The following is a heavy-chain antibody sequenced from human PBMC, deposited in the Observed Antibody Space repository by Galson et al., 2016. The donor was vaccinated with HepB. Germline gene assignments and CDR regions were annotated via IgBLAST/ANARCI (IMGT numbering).Heavy chain of an antibody. CDR1: GLNVTSDY. D-gene: IGHD3-10*01. CDR3: ARGSYSRGHD. Sequence: SLRLSCAASGLNVTSDYMHWVRQAPGKGLERISVIYSGGTTFYADSVKGRFTISRDISKNTIYLQMSSLRAEDTALYFCARGSYSRGHDWGQGTLVTVSS. V-gene: IGHV3-53*01. J-gene: IGHJ4*02. CDR2: IYSGGTT.